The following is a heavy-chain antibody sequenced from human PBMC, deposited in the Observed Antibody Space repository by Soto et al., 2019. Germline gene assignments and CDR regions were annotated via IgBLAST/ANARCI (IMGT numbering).Heavy chain of an antibody. CDR2: ISNSGGTI. D-gene: IGHD3-10*01. CDR1: GFTFSTYA. CDR3: AHPRGFGVLDAYDI. J-gene: IGHJ3*02. Sequence: PGGSLRLSCAASGFTFSTYAMSWVRQAPGKGLEWVSAISNSGGTIYYADSVQGRFTISRDNSLNTLFLQMHSLRIEDTAVYYCAHPRGFGVLDAYDIWGQGTMVTVS. V-gene: IGHV3-23*01.